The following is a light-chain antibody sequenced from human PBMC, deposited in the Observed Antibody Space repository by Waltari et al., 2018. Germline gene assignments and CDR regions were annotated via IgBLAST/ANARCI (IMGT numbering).Light chain of an antibody. CDR2: WAS. Sequence: DIVMTQSPDSLAVSLGERATINCKSSQSVLYSSNNKNYLAWYQQKPGQSPKLLIYWASTRESGVPDRFTGSGSGTYFTLTNSSLQAEDVAVYYCQQYYSGPFTFGQGTRLEIK. CDR3: QQYYSGPFT. J-gene: IGKJ5*01. CDR1: QSVLYSSNNKNY. V-gene: IGKV4-1*01.